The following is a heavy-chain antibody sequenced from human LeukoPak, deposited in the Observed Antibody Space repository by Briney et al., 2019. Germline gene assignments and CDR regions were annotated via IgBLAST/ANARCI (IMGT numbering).Heavy chain of an antibody. V-gene: IGHV1-46*01. Sequence: ASVKVSCKASGYTFTSYYMHWVRQAPGQGLEWMGIINPSGGSTSYAQKFQGRVTMTRDMSTSTVYMELSSLRSEDTAVYYCARAGATVTPYNWLDPWGQGTLVTVSS. D-gene: IGHD4-17*01. CDR2: INPSGGST. J-gene: IGHJ5*02. CDR1: GYTFTSYY. CDR3: ARAGATVTPYNWLDP.